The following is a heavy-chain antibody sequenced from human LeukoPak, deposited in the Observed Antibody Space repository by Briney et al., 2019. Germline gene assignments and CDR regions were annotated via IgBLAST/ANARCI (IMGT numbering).Heavy chain of an antibody. CDR3: ARHYDCSSTSCQNYYYYYYGMDV. CDR2: IYPGDSDT. CDR1: GYIFTSYW. D-gene: IGHD2-2*01. V-gene: IGHV5-51*01. Sequence: GESLKISCKASGYIFTSYWNGWVRQMPGEGLERVWIIYPGDSDTRYSPSFQGQVTISADKSISTAYLQWSSRKASDTAIYYCARHYDCSSTSCQNYYYYYYGMDVWGQGTTVTVSS. J-gene: IGHJ6*02.